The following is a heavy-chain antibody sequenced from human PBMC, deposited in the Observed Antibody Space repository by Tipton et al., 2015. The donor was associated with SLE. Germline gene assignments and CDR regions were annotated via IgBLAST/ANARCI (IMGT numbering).Heavy chain of an antibody. D-gene: IGHD3-3*02. CDR3: ASPSLTFHEAFEI. J-gene: IGHJ3*02. CDR1: GGSINSDTNS. CDR2: IYYSGST. Sequence: TLSLTCFVSGGSINSDTNSWAWIRQPPGKGLDFIGTIYYSGSTFYNPSLKSRVTLSVDKSKNQFSLRLNSLTAADTAVYYCASPSLTFHEAFEIWGQGTMVTVSS. V-gene: IGHV4-39*01.